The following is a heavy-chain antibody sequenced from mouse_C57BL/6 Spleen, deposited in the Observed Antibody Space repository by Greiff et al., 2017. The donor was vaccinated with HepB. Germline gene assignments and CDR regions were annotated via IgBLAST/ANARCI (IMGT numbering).Heavy chain of an antibody. CDR3: ARGLTANVPFAY. J-gene: IGHJ3*01. V-gene: IGHV3-6*01. Sequence: DVQLQESGPGLVKPSQSLSLTCSVTGYSITSGYYWNWIRQFPGNKLEWMGYISYDGSNNYNPSLKNRISITRDTSTNQFFLKLNSVTTEDTATYYFARGLTANVPFAYWGQGTLVTVSA. CDR2: ISYDGSN. D-gene: IGHD4-1*01. CDR1: GYSITSGYY.